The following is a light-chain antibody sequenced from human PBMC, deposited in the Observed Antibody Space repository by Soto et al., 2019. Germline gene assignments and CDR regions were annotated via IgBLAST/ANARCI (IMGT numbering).Light chain of an antibody. CDR3: QQYNNWLRT. CDR2: GAS. J-gene: IGKJ1*01. V-gene: IGKV3D-15*01. CDR1: QSVSSN. Sequence: EKVVKHSPATLSVSPMERATLSCRASQSVSSNLAWYQQKPGQAPRLLIYGASTRATGIPARFSGSGSGTEFTLTISSLQSEDFAVYYCQQYNNWLRTFGQGTKVDIK.